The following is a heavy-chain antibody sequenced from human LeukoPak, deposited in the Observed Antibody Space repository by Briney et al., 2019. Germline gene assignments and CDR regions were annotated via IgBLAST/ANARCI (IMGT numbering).Heavy chain of an antibody. J-gene: IGHJ3*02. CDR1: GFTFSSYS. CDR2: VSSSSSYI. D-gene: IGHD2-15*01. Sequence: PGGSLRLSCAASGFTFSSYSMTWVRQAPGKGLEWVSSVSSSSSYIYYADSVKGRFTISRDNAKNSLYLQMNSLRAEDTAVYYCARLVVPAYAFDIWGQGTMVTVSS. V-gene: IGHV3-21*01. CDR3: ARLVVPAYAFDI.